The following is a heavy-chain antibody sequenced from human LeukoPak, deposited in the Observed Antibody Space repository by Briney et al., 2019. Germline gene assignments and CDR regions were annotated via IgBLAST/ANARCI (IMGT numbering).Heavy chain of an antibody. CDR1: GFTFSSYA. J-gene: IGHJ4*02. D-gene: IGHD1-26*01. CDR3: AKGYRGNYDY. Sequence: PGGSLRLSCAASGFTFSSYAMTWVRQAPGKGLEWVSAISDRDGSTYYADSVKGRFTISRDNSKNTLYLQMNSLRAEGTAVYYCAKGYRGNYDYWGQGTLVTVSS. V-gene: IGHV3-23*01. CDR2: ISDRDGST.